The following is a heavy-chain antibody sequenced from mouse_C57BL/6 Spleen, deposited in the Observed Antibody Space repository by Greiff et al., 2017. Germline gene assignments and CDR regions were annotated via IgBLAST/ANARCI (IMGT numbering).Heavy chain of an antibody. V-gene: IGHV1-69*01. CDR2: IDPSDSYT. D-gene: IGHD2-5*01. J-gene: IGHJ2*01. CDR3: ARSYSNYENDY. Sequence: VQLQQPGAELVMPGASVKLSCKASGYTFTSYWMHWVKQRPGQGLEWIGEIDPSDSYTNYNQKFKGKSTLTVDKSSSTAYMQLSSLTSEDSAVYYCARSYSNYENDYWGQGTTLTVSS. CDR1: GYTFTSYW.